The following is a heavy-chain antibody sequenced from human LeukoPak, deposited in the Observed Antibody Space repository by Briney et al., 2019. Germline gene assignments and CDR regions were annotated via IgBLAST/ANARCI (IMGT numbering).Heavy chain of an antibody. CDR1: GFTFSSYA. Sequence: GGSLRLSCAASGFTFSSYAMSWVRQAPGKGLEWVSAISGSGGSTYYADSVKGRFTISRDNSKNTLYLQMNSLRAEDTAVYYCAKEPLGTIFGVVAGYFDYWGQGTLVTVSS. V-gene: IGHV3-23*01. D-gene: IGHD3-3*01. CDR3: AKEPLGTIFGVVAGYFDY. CDR2: ISGSGGST. J-gene: IGHJ4*02.